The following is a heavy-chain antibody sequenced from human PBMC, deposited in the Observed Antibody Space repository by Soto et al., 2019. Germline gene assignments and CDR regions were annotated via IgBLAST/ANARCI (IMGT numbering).Heavy chain of an antibody. J-gene: IGHJ4*02. D-gene: IGHD3-3*01. CDR2: IKQDGSEK. V-gene: IGHV3-7*01. CDR1: GFTFSSYW. CDR3: ARSQPYYDFWSGYFIPSVFDY. Sequence: EVQLVESGGGLVQPGGSLRLSCAASGFTFSSYWMSWVRQAPGKGLEWVANIKQDGSEKYYVDSVKGRFTISRDNAKNSLCLQMNSLRAEDTAVYYCARSQPYYDFWSGYFIPSVFDYWGQGTLVTVSS.